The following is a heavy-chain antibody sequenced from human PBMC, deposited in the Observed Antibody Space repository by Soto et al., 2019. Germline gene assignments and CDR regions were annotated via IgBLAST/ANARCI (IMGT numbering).Heavy chain of an antibody. CDR3: ARGPDADYLWGSYRH. CDR1: GGTFSSYT. D-gene: IGHD3-16*01. V-gene: IGHV1-69*02. Sequence: QVQLVQSGAEVKKPGSSVKVSCKASGGTFSSYTISWVRQAPGQGLEWMGRIIPILGIGNSAQKFQGRVTITADKSTSTAYMELSSLSSEDTAVYYCARGPDADYLWGSYRHWGQGTLVTVSS. CDR2: IIPILGIG. J-gene: IGHJ4*02.